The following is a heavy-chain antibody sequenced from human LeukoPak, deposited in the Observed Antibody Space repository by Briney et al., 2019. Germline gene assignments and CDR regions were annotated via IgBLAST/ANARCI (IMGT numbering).Heavy chain of an antibody. CDR1: GALISSGGYY. Sequence: SETLSLTCTVSGALISSGGYYWSWIRQRPGKGLEWIGYIYYTGSSYYNPSLKSRVTISVDRSKNQFSLKLSSVTAADTAVYYCATHKYCSGGSCSHFQHWGQGTLVTVSS. CDR2: IYYTGSS. D-gene: IGHD2-15*01. CDR3: ATHKYCSGGSCSHFQH. J-gene: IGHJ1*01. V-gene: IGHV4-31*09.